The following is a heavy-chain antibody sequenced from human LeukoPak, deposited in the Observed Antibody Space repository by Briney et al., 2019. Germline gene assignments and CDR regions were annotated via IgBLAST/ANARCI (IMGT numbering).Heavy chain of an antibody. D-gene: IGHD1-26*01. CDR2: ISSSSYI. CDR1: GFTFSSYS. V-gene: IGHV3-21*01. CDR3: ASLTYSGDAFDI. J-gene: IGHJ3*02. Sequence: SGGSLRLSCAASGFTFSSYSMNWVRQAPGKGLEWVSSISSSSYIYYADSVKGRFTISRDNAKNSLYLQMNSLRAEDTAVYYCASLTYSGDAFDIWGQGTMVTVSS.